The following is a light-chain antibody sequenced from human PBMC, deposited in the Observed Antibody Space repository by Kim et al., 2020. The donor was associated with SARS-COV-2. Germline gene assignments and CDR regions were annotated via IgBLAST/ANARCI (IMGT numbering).Light chain of an antibody. CDR1: PSLRITY. CDR2: SAS. CDR3: QHYGSSPLPT. J-gene: IGKJ1*01. Sequence: PGASVPLSCSARPSLRITYLSCYQQHPGQAPRLFIYSASGRAAGLPPRFSGSGSGTAFPLPISRLEPEDFSVYYCQHYGSSPLPTFGQGTKVDIK. V-gene: IGKV3-20*01.